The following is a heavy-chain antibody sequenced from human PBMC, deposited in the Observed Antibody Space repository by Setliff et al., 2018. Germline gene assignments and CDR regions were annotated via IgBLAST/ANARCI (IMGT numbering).Heavy chain of an antibody. CDR1: GYSISSGYF. Sequence: SETLSLTCAVSGYSISSGYFWGWIRQPPGKGLEWIGSIYHSGSTYYNPSLKSRVTISVDTSKNQFSLKLSSVTAADTAVYYCARAQSWSGGPYYFDNWGQGTLVTVSS. V-gene: IGHV4-38-2*01. J-gene: IGHJ4*02. CDR2: IYHSGST. D-gene: IGHD3-3*01. CDR3: ARAQSWSGGPYYFDN.